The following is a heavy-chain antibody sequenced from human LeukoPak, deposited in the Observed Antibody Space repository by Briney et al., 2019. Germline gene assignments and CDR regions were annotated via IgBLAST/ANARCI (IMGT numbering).Heavy chain of an antibody. D-gene: IGHD1-1*01. J-gene: IGHJ3*02. Sequence: PSETLSLTCTVSSGSISSSNYYWGWIRQPPGKGLEWIGIINHSGRTYYKPSLKSRITISVDTSNSQFSLKLRSVTAADTAVYYCARRTTGTHADAFDIWGQGTVVTVSS. CDR1: SGSISSSNYY. V-gene: IGHV4-39*01. CDR2: INHSGRT. CDR3: ARRTTGTHADAFDI.